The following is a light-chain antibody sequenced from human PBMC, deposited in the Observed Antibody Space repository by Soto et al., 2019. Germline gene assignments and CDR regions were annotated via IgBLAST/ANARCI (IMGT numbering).Light chain of an antibody. CDR3: QQSYTTPRT. J-gene: IGKJ4*01. CDR1: QNINNQ. V-gene: IGKV1-39*01. Sequence: DIQMTQSPPSLSASVEDTVTITCRASQNINNQLHWYQHKPGQAPKVLIYDVFTLQSGVPSSFSGSGSVTFFTLTASHLRPKDFATFYCQQSYTTPRTFGGGTKVDIK. CDR2: DVF.